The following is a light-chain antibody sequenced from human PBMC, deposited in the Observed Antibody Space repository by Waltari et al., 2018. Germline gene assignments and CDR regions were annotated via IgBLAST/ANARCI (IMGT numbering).Light chain of an antibody. V-gene: IGKV3-20*01. Sequence: EVVLTQSPGTLSLSPGDRATFSCRASQSVSRTLAWYQQKPGQAPRLLSFGASTRATSIPDRFSGSGSVTDFSLTISILEPEDFAVYYCQHYVRLPATFGQGTKVEIK. CDR1: QSVSRT. CDR3: QHYVRLPAT. CDR2: GAS. J-gene: IGKJ1*01.